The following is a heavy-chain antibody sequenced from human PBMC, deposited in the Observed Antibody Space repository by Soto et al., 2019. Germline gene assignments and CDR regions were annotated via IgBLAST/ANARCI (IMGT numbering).Heavy chain of an antibody. Sequence: ASVKVSCKVSGYTLTELSMHWVRQAPGKGLEWMGGFDPEDGETIYAQKFQGRVTMTEDTSTETAYMELSSLRSEDTAVYYCATPHLFYYGGNGRGNDAFDIWGQGTMVTVSS. J-gene: IGHJ3*02. D-gene: IGHD4-17*01. V-gene: IGHV1-24*01. CDR2: FDPEDGET. CDR1: GYTLTELS. CDR3: ATPHLFYYGGNGRGNDAFDI.